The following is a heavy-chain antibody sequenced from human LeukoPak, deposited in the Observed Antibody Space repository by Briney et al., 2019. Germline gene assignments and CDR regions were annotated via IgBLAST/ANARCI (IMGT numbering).Heavy chain of an antibody. J-gene: IGHJ6*02. V-gene: IGHV3-30*04. CDR1: GFTFSSYA. CDR2: ISYDGSNK. D-gene: IGHD6-19*01. Sequence: PGRSLRLSCAASGFTFSSYAMHWVRQAPGKGLEWVAVISYDGSNKYYADSVKGRFTISRDNSKNTLYLQMNGLRAEDTAVYYCAKGHTSGWSYYNYGMDVWGQGTTVTVSS. CDR3: AKGHTSGWSYYNYGMDV.